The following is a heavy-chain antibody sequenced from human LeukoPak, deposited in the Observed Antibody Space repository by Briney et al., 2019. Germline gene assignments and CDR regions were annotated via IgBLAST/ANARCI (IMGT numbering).Heavy chain of an antibody. CDR3: ARHGPRFLEWSFDY. D-gene: IGHD3-3*01. CDR2: IYYSGST. Sequence: PSETLSLTCTVSGGSISSSSYYWGWIRQPPGKGLEWIGTIYYSGSTYYNPSLKSRVTISVDTSKNQFSLKLSSVTAADTSVYYCARHGPRFLEWSFDYWGQGTLVTVSS. CDR1: GGSISSSSYY. J-gene: IGHJ4*02. V-gene: IGHV4-39*01.